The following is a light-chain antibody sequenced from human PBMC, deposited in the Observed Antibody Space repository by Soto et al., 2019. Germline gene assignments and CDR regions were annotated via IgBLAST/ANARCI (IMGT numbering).Light chain of an antibody. CDR1: QSVDRY. CDR2: DGS. J-gene: IGKJ5*01. CDR3: RQRNDWQVT. Sequence: EIVLTHYLGTLSLSPGESATLNFRASQSVDRYLAWYQQKPGQAPRLLIFDGSNRATGIPASLSGSGAGTDFSLTIRSLEPGDFGVYYCRQRNDWQVTFGQGTRLEIK. V-gene: IGKV3-11*01.